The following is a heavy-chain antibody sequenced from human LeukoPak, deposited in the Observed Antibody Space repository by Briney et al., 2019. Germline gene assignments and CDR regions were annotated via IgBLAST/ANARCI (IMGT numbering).Heavy chain of an antibody. CDR3: AREGDSYDILSK. Sequence: GGSLRLSCAASGFTFSNYWMHWVRQAPGKGLVWVSRINSDGSTTSYADSVEGRFTISRDNAKNTLYLQMNSLRADDTAVHYCAREGDSYDILSKWGQGTLVTVSS. V-gene: IGHV3-74*01. J-gene: IGHJ4*02. CDR1: GFTFSNYW. CDR2: INSDGSTT. D-gene: IGHD3-9*01.